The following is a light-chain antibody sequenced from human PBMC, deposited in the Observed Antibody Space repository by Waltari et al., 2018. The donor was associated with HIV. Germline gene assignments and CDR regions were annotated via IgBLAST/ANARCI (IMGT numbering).Light chain of an antibody. CDR1: NSDIGGHNS. Sequence: QSALTQPASVSGSPGQSITISCTGTNSDIGGHNSLAWYQQHPGKAPKLIIYDVSNRPAGVSDRCSGSKSGNTASLTISGLQAEDEADYYCKSSTTRSTPCVFGSGTKVTVL. V-gene: IGLV2-14*01. J-gene: IGLJ1*01. CDR3: KSSTTRSTPCV. CDR2: DVS.